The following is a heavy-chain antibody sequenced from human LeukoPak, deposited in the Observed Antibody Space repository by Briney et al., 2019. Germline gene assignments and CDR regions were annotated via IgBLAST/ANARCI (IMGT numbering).Heavy chain of an antibody. V-gene: IGHV3-30-3*01. CDR3: ARDRIEWELPPGSLDY. Sequence: GGSLRLSCAASGFTFSSYAMHWVHQAPGKGLEWVAVISYDGSNKYYADSVKGRFTISRDNSKNTLYLQMNSLRAEDTAVYYCARDRIEWELPPGSLDYWGQGTLVTVSS. CDR2: ISYDGSNK. CDR1: GFTFSSYA. J-gene: IGHJ4*02. D-gene: IGHD1-26*01.